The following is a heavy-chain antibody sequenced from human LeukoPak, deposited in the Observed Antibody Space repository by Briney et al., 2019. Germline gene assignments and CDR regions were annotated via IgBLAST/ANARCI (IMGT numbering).Heavy chain of an antibody. D-gene: IGHD6-19*01. CDR1: GYSISSGYY. J-gene: IGHJ4*02. CDR3: AREGVAVAGTPSGY. V-gene: IGHV4-38-2*02. Sequence: PSETLSLTCAVSGYSISSGYYWGWIRQPPGKGLEWIGSIYHSGSTYYNPSLKSRVTISVDTSKNQFSLKLSSVTAADTAVYYCAREGVAVAGTPSGYWGQGTLVTVPS. CDR2: IYHSGST.